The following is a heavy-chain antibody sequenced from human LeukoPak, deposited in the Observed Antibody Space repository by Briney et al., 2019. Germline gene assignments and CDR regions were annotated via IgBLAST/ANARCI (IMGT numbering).Heavy chain of an antibody. CDR1: GFSISNYA. V-gene: IGHV3-23*01. D-gene: IGHD2-15*01. J-gene: IGHJ3*02. CDR3: AKGSVVAANHDAFDI. Sequence: GGSLRLSCVASGFSISNYAMSWVRQAPGKGLEWVSAISADSTYYADSVKGRFTISRDNAKNSLYLQMNSLRTEDTALYFCAKGSVVAANHDAFDIWGQGTMVTVSS. CDR2: ISADST.